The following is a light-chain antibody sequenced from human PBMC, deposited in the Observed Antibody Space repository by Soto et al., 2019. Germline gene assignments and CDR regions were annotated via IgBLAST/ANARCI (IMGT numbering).Light chain of an antibody. Sequence: RVMTDSPATLSVSPGERATLCFSASQNIYINIAWYQQRPCQAPRLLIYRASTRATGVPARFSGSRSGTEFTLTISSLQSQDFTVYSCLQYHNSWAFGQATTADIK. CDR2: RAS. V-gene: IGKV3-15*01. J-gene: IGKJ1*01. CDR1: QNIYIN. CDR3: LQYHNSWA.